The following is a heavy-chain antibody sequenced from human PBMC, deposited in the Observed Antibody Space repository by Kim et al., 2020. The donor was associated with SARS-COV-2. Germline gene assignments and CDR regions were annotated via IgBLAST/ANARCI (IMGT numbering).Heavy chain of an antibody. CDR1: GYTFDSYG. CDR2: ISPHTGNT. V-gene: IGHV1-18*04. CDR3: TRDFQSGSSWSFDY. D-gene: IGHD5-12*01. J-gene: IGHJ4*02. Sequence: ASVKVSCKASGYTFDSYGFSWVRQAPGQGLEYVGWISPHTGNTNYAPKFQGRVSLTTDKSTSTAYLEMTRLTSADTAIYYCTRDFQSGSSWSFDYWCQGT.